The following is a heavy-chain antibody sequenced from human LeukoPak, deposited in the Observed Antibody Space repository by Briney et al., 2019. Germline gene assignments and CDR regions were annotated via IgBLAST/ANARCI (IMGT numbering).Heavy chain of an antibody. CDR2: INPNSGGT. J-gene: IGHJ6*03. CDR1: GYTFTGYY. Sequence: GASVKVSCKASGYTFTGYYMHWVRQAPGQGLEWMGWINPNSGGTNYAQKFQGKVTMTRDTSISTAYMELSRLRSDDTAVYYCARGPPYYYYYMDVWGKGTTVTVSS. V-gene: IGHV1-2*02. CDR3: ARGPPYYYYYMDV.